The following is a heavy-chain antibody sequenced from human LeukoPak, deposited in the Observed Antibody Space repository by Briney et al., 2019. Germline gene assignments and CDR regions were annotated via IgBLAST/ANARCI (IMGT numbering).Heavy chain of an antibody. CDR2: ISSSSSYI. J-gene: IGHJ4*02. D-gene: IGHD5-24*01. V-gene: IGHV3-21*01. Sequence: GGSLRLSCAASGFSFSTYSMNWVRQAPGKGLEWVSSISSSSSYIYYTDSVKGRFTISRDNAKNSLYLQMNSLRAEDTAVYYCARVEMATIKGCFDYWGQGTLVTVSS. CDR1: GFSFSTYS. CDR3: ARVEMATIKGCFDY.